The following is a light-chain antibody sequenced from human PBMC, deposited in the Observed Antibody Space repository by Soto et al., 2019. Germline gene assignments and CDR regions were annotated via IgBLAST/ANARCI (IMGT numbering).Light chain of an antibody. CDR2: EVI. CDR3: SSYAGSNNLGV. CDR1: SSDVGGYNY. V-gene: IGLV2-8*01. Sequence: QSALTQPPSASGSPGQSVTISCTGTSSDVGGYNYVSWYQQHPGKAPKLMIYEVIKRPSGVPDRFSCSKSGNTASLTVSGLQAEDEADYYCSSYAGSNNLGVFGGGTKVTVL. J-gene: IGLJ2*01.